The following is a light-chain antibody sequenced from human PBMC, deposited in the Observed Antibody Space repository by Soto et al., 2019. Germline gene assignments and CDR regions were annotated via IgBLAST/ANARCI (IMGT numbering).Light chain of an antibody. J-gene: IGKJ1*01. CDR2: QAS. Sequence: DIQMTQSPSTLSASVGDRVTITCRASQSIASWLAWYQQKPGKAPKLLIYQASNLQSGVPSRFSGSASGTEFTLTISSLQPDDFATYYCQQYNSFSWTFGPGTKV. V-gene: IGKV1-5*03. CDR3: QQYNSFSWT. CDR1: QSIASW.